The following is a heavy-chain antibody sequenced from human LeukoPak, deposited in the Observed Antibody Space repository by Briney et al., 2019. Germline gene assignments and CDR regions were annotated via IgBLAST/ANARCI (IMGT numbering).Heavy chain of an antibody. J-gene: IGHJ4*02. CDR1: GLTFSSSW. CDR2: INPDGNRK. D-gene: IGHD6-19*01. Sequence: GGSLRLSCAVSGLTFSSSWMDWVRQAPGKGLEWVASINPDGNRKYSADSVKGRFTISRDNAENSLYLQMNSLRAEDTAVYYCARGSGWYGSYFDYWGQGTLVTVSS. V-gene: IGHV3-7*01. CDR3: ARGSGWYGSYFDY.